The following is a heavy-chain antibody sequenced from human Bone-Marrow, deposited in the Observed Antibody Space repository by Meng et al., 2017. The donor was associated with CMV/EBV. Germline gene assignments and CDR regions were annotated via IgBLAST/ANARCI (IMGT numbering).Heavy chain of an antibody. V-gene: IGHV6-1*01. D-gene: IGHD2-2*03. CDR2: TYYRSKWYS. J-gene: IGHJ4*02. CDR3: VPSGYCTSTICSPFFAS. CDR1: SSNSAA. Sequence: SSNSAAWNWIRQSPSRGLEWLGRTYYRSKWYSDYAVSVKSRITINPDTSTNQFSLPLNSLPPSSPAVSSSVPSGYCTSTICSPFFASWFQGTLVTVSS.